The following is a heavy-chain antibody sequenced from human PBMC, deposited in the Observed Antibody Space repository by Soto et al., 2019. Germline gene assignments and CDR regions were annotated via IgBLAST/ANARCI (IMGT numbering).Heavy chain of an antibody. CDR1: GGSISSYY. J-gene: IGHJ3*02. Sequence: SETLSLTCTVSGGSISSYYWSWIRQPPGKGLEWIGYIYYSGSTNYNPSLKSRVTISVDTSKNQSSLKLSSVTAADTAVYYCARVPLTIFGVVIKGFDIWGQGTMVTVSS. CDR3: ARVPLTIFGVVIKGFDI. D-gene: IGHD3-3*01. CDR2: IYYSGST. V-gene: IGHV4-59*01.